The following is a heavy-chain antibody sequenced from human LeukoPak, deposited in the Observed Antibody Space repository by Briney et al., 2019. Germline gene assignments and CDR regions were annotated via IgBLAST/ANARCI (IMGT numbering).Heavy chain of an antibody. CDR2: ISYDGSNK. J-gene: IGHJ4*02. V-gene: IGHV3-30-3*01. D-gene: IGHD2-2*03. CDR1: GFTFSSYA. CDR3: ARQAVGYCSSTSCLPSFDY. Sequence: GGSLRLSCAASGFTFSSYAMHWVRQAPGKGLEWVAVISYDGSNKYYADSVKGRFTISRDNSKNSLYLQMNSLRAEDTAVYYCARQAVGYCSSTSCLPSFDYWGQGTLVTVPS.